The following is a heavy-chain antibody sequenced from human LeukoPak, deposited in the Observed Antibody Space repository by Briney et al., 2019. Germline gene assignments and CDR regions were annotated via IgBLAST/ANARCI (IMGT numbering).Heavy chain of an antibody. D-gene: IGHD4-23*01. CDR3: ARHGKVFDY. Sequence: PSETLSLTCTVSCGSISSSSYYWGWIRQPPGKGLEWIGSIYYSGSTYYNPSLKSRVTISVDTSKNQFSLKLSSVTAADTAVYYCARHGKVFDYWGQGTLVTVSS. V-gene: IGHV4-39*01. J-gene: IGHJ4*02. CDR2: IYYSGST. CDR1: CGSISSSSYY.